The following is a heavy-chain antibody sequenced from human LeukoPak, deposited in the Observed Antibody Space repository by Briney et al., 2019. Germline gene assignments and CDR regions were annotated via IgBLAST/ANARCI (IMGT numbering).Heavy chain of an antibody. CDR1: GFTFSSYD. D-gene: IGHD3-16*01. CDR2: ISSNGGST. Sequence: GGTLRLSCAASGFTFSSYDMSWVRQAPGKGLEWVSGISSNGGSTYYADSVKGRFTISRDNAKNSLYLQMNSLRAEDTAVYYCARDLYPGYWGQGTLVTVSS. J-gene: IGHJ4*02. V-gene: IGHV3-23*01. CDR3: ARDLYPGY.